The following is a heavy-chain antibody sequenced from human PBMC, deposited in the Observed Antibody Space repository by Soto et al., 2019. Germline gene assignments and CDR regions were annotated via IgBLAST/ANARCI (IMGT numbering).Heavy chain of an antibody. J-gene: IGHJ6*02. CDR1: GFPLSTSGVG. CDR2: IYWDDNK. CDR3: ASTWYGDQYYYGMGV. Sequence: SGPTLVNPTQTLTLTCTFSGFPLSTSGVGVGWIRQPPGKALEWLALIYWDDNKRYSPSLKSRLTISKDTSKNQVVLTMTNLDPVDTGTYSCASTWYGDQYYYGMGVWGQGTTGTVSS. D-gene: IGHD6-13*01. V-gene: IGHV2-5*02.